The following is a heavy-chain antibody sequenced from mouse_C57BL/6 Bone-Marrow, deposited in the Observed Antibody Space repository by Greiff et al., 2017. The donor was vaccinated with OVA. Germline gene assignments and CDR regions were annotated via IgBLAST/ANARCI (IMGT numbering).Heavy chain of an antibody. CDR3: ARSSWDRNFDY. D-gene: IGHD3-3*01. V-gene: IGHV1-47*01. CDR2: FHPYNDDT. Sequence: VMLVESGAELVKPGASVKMSCKASGYTFTTYPIEWMKQNHGKSLEWIGNFHPYNDDTKYNEKFKGKATLTVEKSSSTVYLELSRLTSADSAVYYCARSSWDRNFDYWGQGTTLTVSS. J-gene: IGHJ2*01. CDR1: GYTFTTYP.